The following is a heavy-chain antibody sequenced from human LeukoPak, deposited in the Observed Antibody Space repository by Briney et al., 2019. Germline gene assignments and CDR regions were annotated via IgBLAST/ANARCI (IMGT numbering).Heavy chain of an antibody. D-gene: IGHD5-24*01. J-gene: IGHJ4*02. V-gene: IGHV3-30*02. CDR1: GFTFSSCG. CDR2: IRYDGSNK. CDR3: AKSRRGDGYNCLSY. Sequence: PPGGSLRLSCAASGFTFSSCGMHWVRQAPGKGLEWVAFIRYDGSNKYYADSVKGRFTISRDNSKNTLYLQMNSLRAEDTAVYYCAKSRRGDGYNCLSYWGQGTLVTVSS.